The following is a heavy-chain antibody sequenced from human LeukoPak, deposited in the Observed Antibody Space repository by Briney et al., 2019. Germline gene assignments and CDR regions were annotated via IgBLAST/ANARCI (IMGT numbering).Heavy chain of an antibody. CDR1: GGSISNYY. CDR3: ARKGSGWHTLEY. V-gene: IGHV4-59*01. CDR2: IYYSGST. Sequence: SETLSLTCTVSGGSISNYYWSWIRQPPGKGLEWIGYIYYSGSTNYNPSLKSRVTISVDTSKNQLSLRLTSVTAADTAVYYCARKGSGWHTLEYWGQGTLVTVSS. J-gene: IGHJ4*02. D-gene: IGHD6-19*01.